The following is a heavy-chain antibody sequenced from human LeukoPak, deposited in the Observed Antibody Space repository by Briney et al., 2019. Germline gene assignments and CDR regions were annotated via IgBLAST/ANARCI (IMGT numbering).Heavy chain of an antibody. CDR3: ASLIGKDYSLFDY. V-gene: IGHV3-30*04. CDR2: MSNDGSSE. CDR1: GFTLSSFT. D-gene: IGHD4-11*01. J-gene: IGHJ4*02. Sequence: GGSLRLSCAASGFTLSSFTMHWVRQAPGKGLEWVALMSNDGSSEYYADSVKGRFTISRDNSKNTLYLQMNSLRAEDTAVYYCASLIGKDYSLFDYWGQGTLVTVSS.